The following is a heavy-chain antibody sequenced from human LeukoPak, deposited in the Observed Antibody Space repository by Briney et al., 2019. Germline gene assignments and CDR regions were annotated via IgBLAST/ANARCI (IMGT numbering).Heavy chain of an antibody. Sequence: GGSLRLSCAASGFTFSNYAMSWVRQAPGKGLEWVSAISGSASSTYHADSVKGRFTISRDNSKNTLYLQMNSLRAEDTAVYYCARDALGGAAAGTSFYYYMDVWGKGTTVTISS. D-gene: IGHD6-13*01. V-gene: IGHV3-23*01. CDR1: GFTFSNYA. J-gene: IGHJ6*03. CDR3: ARDALGGAAAGTSFYYYMDV. CDR2: ISGSASST.